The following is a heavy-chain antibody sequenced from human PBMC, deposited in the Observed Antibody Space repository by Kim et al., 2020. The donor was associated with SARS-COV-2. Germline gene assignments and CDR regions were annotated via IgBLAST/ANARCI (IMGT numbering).Heavy chain of an antibody. V-gene: IGHV3-53*01. CDR2: IYSGGST. CDR1: GFTVSSNY. CDR3: ACSSSWGGPCDY. Sequence: GGSLRLSCAASGFTVSSNYMSWVRQAPGKGLEWVSVIYSGGSTYYADSVKGRFTIYSDNSKNTRYLQMNRLRGEDTAVYYGACSSSWGGPCDYWGQGTLVTVSS. J-gene: IGHJ4*02. D-gene: IGHD6-13*01.